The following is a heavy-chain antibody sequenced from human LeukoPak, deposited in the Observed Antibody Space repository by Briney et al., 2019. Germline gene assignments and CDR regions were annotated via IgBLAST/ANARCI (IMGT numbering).Heavy chain of an antibody. CDR2: ISSSSSYI. D-gene: IGHD1-26*01. V-gene: IGHV3-21*01. CDR3: ASSRGSYDPRPDY. J-gene: IGHJ4*02. Sequence: GGSLRLSCAASGFTVSRNYMSWARLAPGKGLEWVSSISSSSSYIYYADSVKGRFTISRDNAKNSLYLQMNSLRAEDTAVYYCASSRGSYDPRPDYWGQGTLVTVSS. CDR1: GFTVSRNY.